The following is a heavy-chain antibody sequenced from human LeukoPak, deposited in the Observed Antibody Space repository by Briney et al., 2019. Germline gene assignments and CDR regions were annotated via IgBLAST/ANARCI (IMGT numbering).Heavy chain of an antibody. CDR2: TRNKANSYTT. J-gene: IGHJ4*02. V-gene: IGHV3-72*01. Sequence: PGGSLRLSCAASGFTFSDHYMDWVRQAPGKGLEWVGCTRNKANSYTTEYAASVKGRFTISRDDSKNSLYLQMNSLKTEDTAVYYCAILTTAKTGFDYWGRGTLVTVSS. CDR3: AILTTAKTGFDY. D-gene: IGHD4/OR15-4a*01. CDR1: GFTFSDHY.